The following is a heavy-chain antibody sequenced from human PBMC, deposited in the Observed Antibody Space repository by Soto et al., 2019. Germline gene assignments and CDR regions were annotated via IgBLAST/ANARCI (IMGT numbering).Heavy chain of an antibody. CDR1: GGSISSYY. CDR3: ARTVAAGTVDD. Sequence: SETLSLTCTVSGGSISSYYWSWIRQPPGKGLEWIGYIYYSGSTKYNPSLKSRVTISLDTTKNQFSLKLSSVTAADTAVYYCARTVAAGTVDDWGQGTLVTVSS. V-gene: IGHV4-59*08. J-gene: IGHJ4*02. CDR2: IYYSGST. D-gene: IGHD6-13*01.